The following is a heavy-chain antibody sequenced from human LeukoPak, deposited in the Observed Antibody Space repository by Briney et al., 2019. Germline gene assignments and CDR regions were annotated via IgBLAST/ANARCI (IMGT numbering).Heavy chain of an antibody. CDR2: ISAYNGNT. Sequence: GASVKVSCKASGYTFTSYGISWVRQAPGQGLEWMGWISAYNGNTNYAQKLQGRVTMTTDTSTSTAYMELRSLRSDDTAVYYCARCPLGRGWYYFDYWGQGTLVTVSS. CDR1: GYTFTSYG. CDR3: ARCPLGRGWYYFDY. J-gene: IGHJ4*02. D-gene: IGHD6-19*01. V-gene: IGHV1-18*01.